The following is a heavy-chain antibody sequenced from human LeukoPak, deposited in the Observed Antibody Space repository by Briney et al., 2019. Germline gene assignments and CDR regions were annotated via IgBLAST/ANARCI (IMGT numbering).Heavy chain of an antibody. Sequence: PGGSLRLSCAASGFTFSTYNMNWVRQAPGKGLEWVSYISSSNTPIYYADSVKGRFTISRDNAKNSLYLQMNSLRAEDTAIYYCTRDPNYPTYSSGWYHWGQGTLVTVSS. D-gene: IGHD6-19*01. CDR2: ISSSNTPI. CDR3: TRDPNYPTYSSGWYH. CDR1: GFTFSTYN. V-gene: IGHV3-48*04. J-gene: IGHJ4*02.